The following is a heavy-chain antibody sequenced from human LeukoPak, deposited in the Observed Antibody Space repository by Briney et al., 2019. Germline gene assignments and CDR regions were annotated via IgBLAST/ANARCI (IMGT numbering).Heavy chain of an antibody. CDR2: IYYSGST. D-gene: IGHD3-9*01. Sequence: SETLSLTCTVSGGSISSDSYYWGWIRQPPGKGLEWIGSIYYSGSTNYNPSLKSRVTISIDTSKNQFSLKLRSVTAADTAIYYCARQGYDILTGYIDAFDIWGQGTMVTVSS. J-gene: IGHJ3*02. CDR3: ARQGYDILTGYIDAFDI. CDR1: GGSISSDSYY. V-gene: IGHV4-39*01.